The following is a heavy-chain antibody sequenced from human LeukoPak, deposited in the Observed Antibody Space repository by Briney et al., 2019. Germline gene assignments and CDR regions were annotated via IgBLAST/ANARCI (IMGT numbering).Heavy chain of an antibody. CDR3: ARVSGYTNWFDP. V-gene: IGHV4-61*01. CDR2: IYYSGST. Sequence: SETLSLTCTVSGGSISSSSYYWSWIRQPPGKGLEWIGYIYYSGSTNYNPSLKSRVTISVDTSKNQFSLKLSSVTAADTAVYYCARVSGYTNWFDPWGQGTLVTVSS. D-gene: IGHD3-22*01. J-gene: IGHJ5*02. CDR1: GGSISSSSYY.